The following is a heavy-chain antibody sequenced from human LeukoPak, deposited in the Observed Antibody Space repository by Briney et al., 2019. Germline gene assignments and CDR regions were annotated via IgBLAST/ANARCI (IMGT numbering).Heavy chain of an antibody. CDR2: MSPNSGNT. V-gene: IGHV1-8*02. Sequence: ASVKVSCKASGYTFTSYDINWVRQATGQGLEWMGWMSPNSGNTDYAQKFQGRVTMTRDTSINTAYMELSSLRSEDTAVYYCARGVGDLGDYWGQGTLVTVSS. CDR3: ARGVGDLGDY. CDR1: GYTFTSYD. J-gene: IGHJ4*02. D-gene: IGHD3-16*01.